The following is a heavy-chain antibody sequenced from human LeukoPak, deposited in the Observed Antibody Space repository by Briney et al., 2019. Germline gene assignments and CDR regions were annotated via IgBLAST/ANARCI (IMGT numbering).Heavy chain of an antibody. CDR1: GFTFSSYA. D-gene: IGHD7-27*01. J-gene: IGHJ4*02. CDR2: ISYDGSNK. Sequence: GGSLRLSCAASGFTFSSYAMHWVRQAPGKGLEWVAVISYDGSNKYYADSAKGRFTISRDNSKNTLYLQMNSLRAEDTAVYYCAGSLGPLTEYWGQGTLVTVSS. V-gene: IGHV3-30-3*01. CDR3: AGSLGPLTEY.